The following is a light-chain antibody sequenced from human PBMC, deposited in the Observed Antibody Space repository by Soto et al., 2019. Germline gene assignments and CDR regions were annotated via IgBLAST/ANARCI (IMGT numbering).Light chain of an antibody. Sequence: DIQMTQSPSSLSASVGDRVTITCRASQSIGKYLSWFQQTPGNAPKLLIYAASGLQSGDPSRFSGSGSGTDFTLTINSLQREDFATYYCQQTYNTPLTFGGGTKVDMK. CDR1: QSIGKY. J-gene: IGKJ4*01. V-gene: IGKV1-39*01. CDR3: QQTYNTPLT. CDR2: AAS.